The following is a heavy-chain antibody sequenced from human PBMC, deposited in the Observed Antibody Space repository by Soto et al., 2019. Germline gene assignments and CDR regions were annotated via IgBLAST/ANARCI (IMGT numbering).Heavy chain of an antibody. CDR2: IWYDGSNK. V-gene: IGHV3-33*01. CDR1: GFTFSSYG. Sequence: QVQLVESGGGVVQPGRSLRLSCAASGFTFSSYGMHWVRQAPGKGLEWVAVIWYDGSNKYYADSVKGRFTISRDNSKNTLYLQMNSLRAEDTAVYYCARDRGGRHSVYYGMDVWGQGTTVTVSS. CDR3: ARDRGGRHSVYYGMDV. J-gene: IGHJ6*02. D-gene: IGHD2-15*01.